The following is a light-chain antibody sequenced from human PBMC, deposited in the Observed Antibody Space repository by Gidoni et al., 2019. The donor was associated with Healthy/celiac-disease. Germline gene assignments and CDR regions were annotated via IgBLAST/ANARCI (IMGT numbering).Light chain of an antibody. V-gene: IGLV1-47*01. CDR3: AAWDDSLSVWV. Sequence: QSVLTQPPSASGPPGQRVPISCSGSSSNIGSNYVYWYQQLPGTAPKLLIYRNNQRPSGVPDRFSGSKSGTSASLAISGLRSEDEADYYCAAWDDSLSVWVFGGGTKLTVL. CDR2: RNN. CDR1: SSNIGSNY. J-gene: IGLJ3*02.